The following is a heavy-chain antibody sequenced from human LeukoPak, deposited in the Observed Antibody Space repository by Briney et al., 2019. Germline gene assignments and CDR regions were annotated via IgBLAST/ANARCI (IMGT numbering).Heavy chain of an antibody. D-gene: IGHD3-22*01. V-gene: IGHV1-46*01. J-gene: IGHJ4*02. CDR1: GYTFTSYY. CDR2: INPGGSST. Sequence: GASVKVSCKASGYTFTSYYIHWVRQAPGQGLEWMGIINPGGSSTSYARKFQGRVTMTRDTSTSTVYMELRSLRSEDTAVYYCARDSRYDSSGYSFDYWGQGTLVTVSS. CDR3: ARDSRYDSSGYSFDY.